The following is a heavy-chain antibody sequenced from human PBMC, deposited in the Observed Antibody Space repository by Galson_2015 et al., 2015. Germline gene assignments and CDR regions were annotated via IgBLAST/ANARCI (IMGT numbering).Heavy chain of an antibody. Sequence: PALVTPPQTLTLTCTFSGFSLRTSGMCVSRIRQPPGKALEWLALIDWDGDKYYSTSLKTRLTISKDTSKNQVVLTMTNMDPVDTATYYCARMDRYCSGGSCYHDAFDIWGQGTMVTVSS. CDR2: IDWDGDK. J-gene: IGHJ3*02. CDR3: ARMDRYCSGGSCYHDAFDI. D-gene: IGHD2-15*01. V-gene: IGHV2-70*01. CDR1: GFSLRTSGMC.